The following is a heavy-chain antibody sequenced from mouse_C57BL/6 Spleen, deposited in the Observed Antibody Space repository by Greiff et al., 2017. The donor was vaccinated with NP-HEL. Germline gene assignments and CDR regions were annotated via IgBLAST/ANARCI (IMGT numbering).Heavy chain of an antibody. CDR2: IDPSDSYT. CDR3: ARWRGGLGPFAY. D-gene: IGHD4-1*01. J-gene: IGHJ3*01. CDR1: GYTFTSYW. Sequence: VQLQQSGAELVRPGTSVKLSCKASGYTFTSYWMHWVKQRPGQGLEWIGVIDPSDSYTNYNQKFKGKATLTVDTSSSTAYMQLSSLTSEDSAVYYCARWRGGLGPFAYWGQGTLVTVSA. V-gene: IGHV1-59*01.